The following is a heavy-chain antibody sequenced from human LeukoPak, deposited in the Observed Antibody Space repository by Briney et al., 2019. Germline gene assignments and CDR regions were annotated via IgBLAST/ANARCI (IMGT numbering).Heavy chain of an antibody. Sequence: PSETLSLTCTVSGGSISSYYWSWIRQPAGKGLEWLGRMYTSGNTTYNPSLKSRVTMSVDTSKNQFSLKLSSVTAADTAVYYCARSSGLGSPFGGYWFDPWGQGALVTVSS. CDR2: MYTSGNT. CDR1: GGSISSYY. V-gene: IGHV4-4*07. J-gene: IGHJ5*02. CDR3: ARSSGLGSPFGGYWFDP. D-gene: IGHD3-10*01.